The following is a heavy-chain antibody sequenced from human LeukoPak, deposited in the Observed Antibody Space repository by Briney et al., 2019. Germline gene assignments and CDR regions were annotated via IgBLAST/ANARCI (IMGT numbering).Heavy chain of an antibody. V-gene: IGHV3-48*03. CDR1: GFTFSSYK. J-gene: IGHJ5*02. CDR2: ISSSGSTI. CDR3: ARENANWFDP. Sequence: GGSLRLSCAASGFTFSSYKMNWVRQAPGKGLEWVSYISSSGSTIYYADSVKGRFTISRDNAKNSLYLQMNSLRAEDTAVYYCARENANWFDPWGQGTLVTVSS. D-gene: IGHD1-1*01.